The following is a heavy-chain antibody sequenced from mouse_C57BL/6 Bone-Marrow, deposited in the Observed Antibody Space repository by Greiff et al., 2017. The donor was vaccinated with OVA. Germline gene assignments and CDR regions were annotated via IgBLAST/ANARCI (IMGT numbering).Heavy chain of an antibody. CDR3: ARSYYGIYWYFDV. J-gene: IGHJ1*03. CDR1: GYTFTDYY. CDR2: IFPGSGST. D-gene: IGHD1-1*01. V-gene: IGHV1-75*01. Sequence: VKLQESGPELVKPGASVKISCKASGYTFTDYYINWVKQRPGQGLEWIGWIFPGSGSTYYNEKFKGKATLTVDKSSSTAYLLLSSLTSEDSAVDFCARSYYGIYWYFDVWGTGTTVTVSS.